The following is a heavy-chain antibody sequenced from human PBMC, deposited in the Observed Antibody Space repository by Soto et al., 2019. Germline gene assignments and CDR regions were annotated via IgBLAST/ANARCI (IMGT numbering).Heavy chain of an antibody. Sequence: GGSLRLSCAASGFTFSNAWMSWVRQAPGKGLEWVGRIKSKTDGGTTDYAAPVKGRFTISRDDSKNTLYLQMNSLKTEDTAVYYCTTDSDPVNFWSGYYSFSHFDYWGQGTLVTVSS. CDR3: TTDSDPVNFWSGYYSFSHFDY. CDR2: IKSKTDGGTT. V-gene: IGHV3-15*01. CDR1: GFTFSNAW. J-gene: IGHJ4*02. D-gene: IGHD3-3*01.